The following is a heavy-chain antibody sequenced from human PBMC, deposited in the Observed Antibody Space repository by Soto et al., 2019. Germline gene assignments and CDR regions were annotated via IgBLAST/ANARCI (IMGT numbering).Heavy chain of an antibody. CDR3: ARESRYDSSGYGDAFDI. J-gene: IGHJ3*02. V-gene: IGHV1-69*13. CDR1: GGTFSSCA. Sequence: WASVKVSCKASGGTFSSCAISWVRQAPGQGLEWMGGIIPIFGTANYAQKFQGRVTITADESTSTAYMELSSLRSEDTAVYYCARESRYDSSGYGDAFDIWGQGTMVTVSS. D-gene: IGHD3-22*01. CDR2: IIPIFGTA.